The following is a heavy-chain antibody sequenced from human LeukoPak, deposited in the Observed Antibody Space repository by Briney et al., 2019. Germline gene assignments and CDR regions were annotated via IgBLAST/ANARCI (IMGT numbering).Heavy chain of an antibody. CDR3: ARDRWGTQPPGGAFDI. D-gene: IGHD4-23*01. V-gene: IGHV3-66*01. CDR1: GFTVSSNY. CDR2: IYSGGST. Sequence: GGSLRLSCAASGFTVSSNYMSWVRQAPGKGLEWVSVIYSGGSTYYADSVKGRFTISSGNSKNTLYLQMNSLRAEDTAVYYCARDRWGTQPPGGAFDIWGQGTMVTVSS. J-gene: IGHJ3*02.